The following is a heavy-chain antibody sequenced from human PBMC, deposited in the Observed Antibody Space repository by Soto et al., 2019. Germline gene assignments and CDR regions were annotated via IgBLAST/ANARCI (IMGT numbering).Heavy chain of an antibody. D-gene: IGHD4-4*01. CDR3: DRNPSNSRSYYYAMDV. CDR1: GYTFTDYW. Sequence: PGESLKISCKGSGYTFTDYWIGWVRQLPGKGPEWMGIIYPGDSDTRYSPSFQGHVTITVDKSTSTAYLQWNTLKASDTAMYYCDRNPSNSRSYYYAMDVWGQGTTVTVSS. V-gene: IGHV5-51*01. CDR2: IYPGDSDT. J-gene: IGHJ6*02.